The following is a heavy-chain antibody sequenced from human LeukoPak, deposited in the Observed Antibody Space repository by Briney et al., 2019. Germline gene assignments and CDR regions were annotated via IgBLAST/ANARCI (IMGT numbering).Heavy chain of an antibody. CDR3: ARAGCGGDCYDY. CDR2: IIPIFGTA. CDR1: GRTFSSYA. D-gene: IGHD2-21*01. Sequence: SVKVSCKASGRTFSSYAISWVRQAPGQGLEWMGGIIPIFGTANYAQKFQGRVTITADESTSTAYMELSSLRSEDTAVYYCARAGCGGDCYDYWGQGTLVTVFS. V-gene: IGHV1-69*13. J-gene: IGHJ4*02.